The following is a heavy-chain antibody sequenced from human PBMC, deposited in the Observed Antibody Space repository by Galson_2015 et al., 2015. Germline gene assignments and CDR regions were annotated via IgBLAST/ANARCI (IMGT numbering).Heavy chain of an antibody. J-gene: IGHJ6*03. V-gene: IGHV3-48*03. CDR3: AKTTVAAGSSWYMDA. CDR1: AFAFSIYE. CDR2: ITSTGDTT. D-gene: IGHD4-23*01. Sequence: SLRLSCAASAFAFSIYEMNWIRQAPGKGLEWVSYITSTGDTTYYADSVKGRFTVFRDNAKNSLFLQMNGLRAEDTALYYCAKTTVAAGSSWYMDAWGKGTTVTVSS.